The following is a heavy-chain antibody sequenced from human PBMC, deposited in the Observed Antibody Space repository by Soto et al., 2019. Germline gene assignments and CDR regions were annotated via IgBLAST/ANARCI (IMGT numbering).Heavy chain of an antibody. J-gene: IGHJ3*02. CDR3: VRYDRINMKPYSPEGFHI. V-gene: IGHV4-39*01. CDR1: GDSISSSNSH. D-gene: IGHD3-3*02. CDR2: VYYGGAIFCSGNI. Sequence: PSETLSLTCTVSGDSISSSNSHWGWTRQPPGKGLEYIGSVYYGGAIFCSGNIYYNPSLKSRVTISVDTSKNQFSLRLSSVTAADTGVYYCVRYDRINMKPYSPEGFHIWGQGTMVTVS.